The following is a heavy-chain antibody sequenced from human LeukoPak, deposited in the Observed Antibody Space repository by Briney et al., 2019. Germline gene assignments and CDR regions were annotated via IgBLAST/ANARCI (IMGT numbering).Heavy chain of an antibody. D-gene: IGHD6-13*01. J-gene: IGHJ4*02. CDR3: ATYEAAAGTNYFDY. CDR2: IRYDGSNK. V-gene: IGHV3-30*02. CDR1: GFTFSSYG. Sequence: RGSLRLSGAASGFTFSSYGMHWVRQDPGKGLEWVAFIRYDGSNKYYADSVKGRFTISRDNSKNTLYLQMNSLRAEDTAVYYCATYEAAAGTNYFDYWGQGTLVTVSS.